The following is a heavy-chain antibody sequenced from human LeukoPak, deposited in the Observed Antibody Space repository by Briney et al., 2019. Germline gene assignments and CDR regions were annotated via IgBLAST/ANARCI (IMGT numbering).Heavy chain of an antibody. Sequence: ASVKVSCKASGYTFTSYGISWVRQAPGQGLEWMGWISAYKGKTNYAQKLQGRVTMTTDTSTSTAYMELRSLRSDDTAVYYCASGQDGWFGGPHFLDYWGQGTLVTVSS. D-gene: IGHD3-10*01. CDR1: GYTFTSYG. CDR3: ASGQDGWFGGPHFLDY. CDR2: ISAYKGKT. V-gene: IGHV1-18*01. J-gene: IGHJ4*02.